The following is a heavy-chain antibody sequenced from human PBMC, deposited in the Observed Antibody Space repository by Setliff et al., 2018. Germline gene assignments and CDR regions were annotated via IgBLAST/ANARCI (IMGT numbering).Heavy chain of an antibody. CDR1: GGTFSSYA. V-gene: IGHV1-69*05. D-gene: IGHD3-22*01. J-gene: IGHJ3*02. CDR2: IIPIFGTA. CDR3: ASSFSSYYDSSGYPLGAFDI. Sequence: SVKVSCKASGGTFSSYAISWVRQAPGQGLEWMGGIIPIFGTANYAQKFQGRVTITRDTSASTAYMELSSLRSEDTAVYYCASSFSSYYDSSGYPLGAFDIWGQGTMVTVSS.